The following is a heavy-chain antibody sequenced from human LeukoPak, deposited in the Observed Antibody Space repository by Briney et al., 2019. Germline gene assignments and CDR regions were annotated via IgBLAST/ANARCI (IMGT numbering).Heavy chain of an antibody. J-gene: IGHJ4*02. CDR1: GFTFSTYA. V-gene: IGHV3-23*01. CDR2: VSGTGTVT. Sequence: PGGSLRLSCEASGFTFSTYAMNWVRQAPGRGLEWVSGVSGTGTVTFYAGSVKGRFTISRDNSKNTLYLQMNSLRADDTAVYYCAKAHDILTGYFDYWGQGTLVTVSS. CDR3: AKAHDILTGYFDY. D-gene: IGHD3-9*01.